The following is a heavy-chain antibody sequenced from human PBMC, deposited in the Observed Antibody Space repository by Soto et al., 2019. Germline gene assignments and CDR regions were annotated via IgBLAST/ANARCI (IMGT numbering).Heavy chain of an antibody. J-gene: IGHJ3*02. CDR3: ARVGLGDTFDI. Sequence: TSETLSLTCAVYGGSFSGYYWSWIRQPPGKGLEWIGEIDHSGGTNYNPSLKSRVTISVDTSKNQFSLKMSSVTAADTAVYYCARVGLGDTFDIWGQGTMVTVSS. CDR1: GGSFSGYY. D-gene: IGHD1-26*01. CDR2: IDHSGGT. V-gene: IGHV4-34*01.